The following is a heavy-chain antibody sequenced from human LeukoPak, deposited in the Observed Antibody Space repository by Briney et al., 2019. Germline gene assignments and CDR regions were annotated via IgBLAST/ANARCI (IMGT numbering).Heavy chain of an antibody. Sequence: SETLSLTCAVYGGSFSGYYWSWIRQPPGKGLEWIGSIYHSGSTYYNPSLKSRVTISVDTSKNQFSLKLSSVTAADTAVYYCARSVEGYCSGGSCYYYSYYMDVWGKGTTVTVSS. J-gene: IGHJ6*03. CDR3: ARSVEGYCSGGSCYYYSYYMDV. CDR1: GGSFSGYY. CDR2: IYHSGST. D-gene: IGHD2-15*01. V-gene: IGHV4-34*01.